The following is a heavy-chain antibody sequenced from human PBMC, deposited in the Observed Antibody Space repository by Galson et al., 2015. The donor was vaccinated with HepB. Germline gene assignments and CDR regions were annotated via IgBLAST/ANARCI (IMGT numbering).Heavy chain of an antibody. Sequence: SVKVSCKASGGTFSSYAISWVRQAPGQGLEWMGGIIPIFGTANYAQKFQGRVTITADESTSTAYMELSSLRSEDTAVYYCARGTIFGVVTFYYYYGMDVWGQGTTVTVSS. J-gene: IGHJ6*02. CDR1: GGTFSSYA. CDR2: IIPIFGTA. D-gene: IGHD3-3*01. CDR3: ARGTIFGVVTFYYYYGMDV. V-gene: IGHV1-69*13.